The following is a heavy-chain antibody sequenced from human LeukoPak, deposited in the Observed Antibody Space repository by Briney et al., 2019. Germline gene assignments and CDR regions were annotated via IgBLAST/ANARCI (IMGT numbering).Heavy chain of an antibody. V-gene: IGHV4-59*01. CDR2: IYHSGST. CDR3: ARGGGYASPIGY. J-gene: IGHJ4*02. CDR1: GGSISTYY. D-gene: IGHD5-12*01. Sequence: SETLSLTCTRSGGSISTYYGRWIRQPPGKGLEWIGYIYHSGSTNYNPSLKSRVTISVDTSTNQFSLKLSSVTAADTAVYFCARGGGYASPIGYWGQGALVTVSS.